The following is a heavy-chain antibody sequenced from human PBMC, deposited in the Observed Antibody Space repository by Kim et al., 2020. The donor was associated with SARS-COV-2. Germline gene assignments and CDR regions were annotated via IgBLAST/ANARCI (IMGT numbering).Heavy chain of an antibody. CDR1: GGSISSGGYY. D-gene: IGHD2-2*01. CDR2: IYYSGST. V-gene: IGHV4-31*03. Sequence: SETLSLTCTVSGGSISSGGYYWSWIRQHPGKGLEWIGYIYYSGSTYYNPSLKSRVTISVDTSKNQFSLKLSSVTAADTAVYYCARILSGPDIVVVPAGDYYYGMDVWGQGTTVTVSS. CDR3: ARILSGPDIVVVPAGDYYYGMDV. J-gene: IGHJ6*02.